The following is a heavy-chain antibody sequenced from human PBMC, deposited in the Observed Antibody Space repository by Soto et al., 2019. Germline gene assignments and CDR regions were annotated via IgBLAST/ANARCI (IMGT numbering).Heavy chain of an antibody. Sequence: SETLSLTCTVSGGSISSSSYYWGWIRQPPGKRQEWIGSMYYSGSTYYNPSLKSRVTISVDTSKNQFSLKLSSVTAADTAVYYCARRGSGSYSDYWGQGTLVT. J-gene: IGHJ4*02. CDR3: ARRGSGSYSDY. D-gene: IGHD3-10*01. CDR1: GGSISSSSYY. CDR2: MYYSGST. V-gene: IGHV4-39*01.